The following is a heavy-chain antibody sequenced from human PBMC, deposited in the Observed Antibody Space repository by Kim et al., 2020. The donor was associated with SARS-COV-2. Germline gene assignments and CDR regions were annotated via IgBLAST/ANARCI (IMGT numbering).Heavy chain of an antibody. J-gene: IGHJ5*02. Sequence: SETLSLTCTVSGGSISSGGYYWSWIRQHPGKGLEWIGYIYYSGSTYYNPSLKSRVTISVDTSKNQFSLKLSSVTAADTAVYYCARGYLGYCSGGSCQRWGWFDPWGQGTLVTVSS. CDR3: ARGYLGYCSGGSCQRWGWFDP. V-gene: IGHV4-31*03. CDR2: IYYSGST. CDR1: GGSISSGGYY. D-gene: IGHD2-15*01.